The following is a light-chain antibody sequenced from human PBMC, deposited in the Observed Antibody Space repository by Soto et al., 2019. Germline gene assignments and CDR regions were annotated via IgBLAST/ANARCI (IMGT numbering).Light chain of an antibody. V-gene: IGKV1-5*01. CDR3: QQYNTYSRT. Sequence: IKMTQSPSTLSASVGDRVTITCRASQSISSWLAWYQQKPGRAPKVLIYDASSLESGVPQRFSGSGSGTEFTLTISSLQPDDFATYYCQQYNTYSRTFGQGTKVDI. CDR2: DAS. J-gene: IGKJ1*01. CDR1: QSISSW.